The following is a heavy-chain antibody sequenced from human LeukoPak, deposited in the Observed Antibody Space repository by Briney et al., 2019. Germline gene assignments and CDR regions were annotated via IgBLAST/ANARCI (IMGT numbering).Heavy chain of an antibody. CDR2: ISSSGSTI. Sequence: QTGGSLRLSCAASGFTFSSYEMNWVRQAPGKGLEWVSYISSSGSTIYYADSVKGRFTISRDNAKNSLYLQMNSLRAEDTAVYYCARDTAGGGYCTNGVCSDADHYFDYWGQGTLVTVSS. D-gene: IGHD2-8*01. V-gene: IGHV3-48*03. J-gene: IGHJ4*02. CDR3: ARDTAGGGYCTNGVCSDADHYFDY. CDR1: GFTFSSYE.